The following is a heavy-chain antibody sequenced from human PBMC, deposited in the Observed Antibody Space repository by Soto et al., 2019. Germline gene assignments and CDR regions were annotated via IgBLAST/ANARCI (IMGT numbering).Heavy chain of an antibody. CDR2: ISGSGGST. V-gene: IGHV3-23*01. CDR3: AKNLEAYSGSYYSFDY. Sequence: GGSLRLSCAASGFTFSSYAMSWVRQAPGKGLEWVSAISGSGGSTYYADSVKGRVTISRDNSKNTLYLQMNSLRAEDTAVYYCAKNLEAYSGSYYSFDYWGQGTLVTVSS. D-gene: IGHD1-26*01. J-gene: IGHJ4*02. CDR1: GFTFSSYA.